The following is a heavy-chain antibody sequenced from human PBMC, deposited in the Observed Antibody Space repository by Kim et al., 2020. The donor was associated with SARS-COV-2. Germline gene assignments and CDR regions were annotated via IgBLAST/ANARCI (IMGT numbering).Heavy chain of an antibody. J-gene: IGHJ4*02. CDR3: ARDLYYYGSGITDY. V-gene: IGHV3-30-3*01. D-gene: IGHD3-10*01. Sequence: GGSLRLSCTASGFTFSDYGMCWLRQAPGKGLEWVALTSYDGDNKFYAESVEGRVTISRDNSKNTVHLQMNSLRPEDTAIYYCARDLYYYGSGITDYLGQG. CDR1: GFTFSDYG. CDR2: TSYDGDNK.